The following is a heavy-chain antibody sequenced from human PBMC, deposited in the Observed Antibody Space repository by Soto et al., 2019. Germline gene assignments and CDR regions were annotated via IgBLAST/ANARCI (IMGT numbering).Heavy chain of an antibody. CDR1: GGSISSGGYY. V-gene: IGHV4-39*01. D-gene: IGHD3-10*01. J-gene: IGHJ6*02. CDR3: AYAYYYGSGSYFNSYYYGMDV. CDR2: ISSSGST. Sequence: TSETLSLTCTVSGGSISSGGYYWSWIRQFPGKGLEWIGNISSSGSTYYNPSLKSRVTISVDTSENQFSLKLSSVTAADTAVYYCAYAYYYGSGSYFNSYYYGMDVWGQGTTVTVSS.